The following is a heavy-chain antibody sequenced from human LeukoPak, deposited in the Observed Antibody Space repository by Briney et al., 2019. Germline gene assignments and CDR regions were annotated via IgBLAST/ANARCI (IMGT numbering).Heavy chain of an antibody. Sequence: PGGSLRLSCATSGFTFSTYDMHWVRQATGKGLEWVSGMGKTAGVTYYSDSVQGRFTISRENAKNSVYLEMNSLRAGDTAVYYCTRGADGFDYWGQGTLVSVSS. CDR1: GFTFSTYD. CDR2: MGKTAGVT. CDR3: TRGADGFDY. D-gene: IGHD5-24*01. J-gene: IGHJ4*02. V-gene: IGHV3-13*04.